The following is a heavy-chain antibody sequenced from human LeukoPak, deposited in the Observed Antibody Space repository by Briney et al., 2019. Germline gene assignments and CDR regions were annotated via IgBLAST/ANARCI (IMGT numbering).Heavy chain of an antibody. CDR3: ARDKIVGATYFDY. J-gene: IGHJ4*02. CDR2: INPSGGST. Sequence: GASVKVSCKASGYTFTSYYMHWVRQAPGQGLEWMGIINPSGGSTSYAQKLQGRVTMTTDTSTSTAYMELRSLRSDDTAVYYCARDKIVGATYFDYWGQGTLVTVSS. V-gene: IGHV1-46*01. CDR1: GYTFTSYY. D-gene: IGHD1-26*01.